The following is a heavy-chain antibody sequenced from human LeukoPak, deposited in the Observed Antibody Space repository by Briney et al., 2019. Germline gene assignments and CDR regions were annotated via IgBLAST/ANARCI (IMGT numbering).Heavy chain of an antibody. D-gene: IGHD3-22*01. CDR1: GFTFSSYW. Sequence: PGGSLRFSCAASGFTFSSYWMHWVRQAPGKGLEWVSCISTSSSYIYYADSVKGRFTISRDNAKNSLYLQMNSLRAEDTAVYYCARAVSSGYYNLYFDYWGQGTLVTVFS. CDR2: ISTSSSYI. V-gene: IGHV3-21*01. J-gene: IGHJ4*02. CDR3: ARAVSSGYYNLYFDY.